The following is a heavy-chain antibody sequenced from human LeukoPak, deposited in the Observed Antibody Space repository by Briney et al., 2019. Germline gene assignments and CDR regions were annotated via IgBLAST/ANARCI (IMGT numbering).Heavy chain of an antibody. V-gene: IGHV3-30*18. CDR2: ISYGGSNK. CDR1: GFTFSSYG. CDR3: AKEYCSSNSCYAKYFQH. D-gene: IGHD2-2*01. J-gene: IGHJ1*01. Sequence: PGGTLRLSCAASGFTFSSYGMHWVRQAPGKGLKWVAGISYGGSNKYYADSVKGRFTISRDNSKNTLYLQMNSLRAEDTAVYYCAKEYCSSNSCYAKYFQHWGQGTLVTVSS.